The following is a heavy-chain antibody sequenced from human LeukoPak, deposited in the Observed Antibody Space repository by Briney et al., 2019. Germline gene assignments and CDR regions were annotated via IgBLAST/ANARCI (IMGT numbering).Heavy chain of an antibody. Sequence: SETLSLTCTVSGGSISSGSYYWSWIRQPAGKGLEWIGRIYTSGSTNYNPSLKSRVTISVDTSKNQFSPKLGSVTAADTAVYYCARWSGYSYEWGQGTLVTVSS. CDR2: IYTSGST. J-gene: IGHJ4*02. V-gene: IGHV4-61*02. CDR3: ARWSGYSYE. D-gene: IGHD5-18*01. CDR1: GGSISSGSYY.